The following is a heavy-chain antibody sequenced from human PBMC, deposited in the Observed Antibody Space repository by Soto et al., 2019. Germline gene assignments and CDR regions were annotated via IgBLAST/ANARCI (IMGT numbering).Heavy chain of an antibody. CDR1: GGSISSGGYY. CDR2: IYYTGST. J-gene: IGHJ6*02. V-gene: IGHV4-31*03. CDR3: ASSPVTGIYYAMDV. Sequence: SETLSLTCTVSGGSISSGGYYWSWIRQHPGKGLEWIGNIYYTGSTHYDPSLKSRITISLDTSKDQISLKLSSVTAADTAVYYCASSPVTGIYYAMDVWGQGTTVTVSS. D-gene: IGHD6-19*01.